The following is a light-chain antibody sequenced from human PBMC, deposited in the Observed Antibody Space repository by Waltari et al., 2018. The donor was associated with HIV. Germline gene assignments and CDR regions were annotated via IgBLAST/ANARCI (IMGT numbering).Light chain of an antibody. CDR1: SRDVGGYTY. J-gene: IGLJ2*01. Sequence: QSALPPPPSASGSPGQSVTISCTGTSRDVGGYTYVSWYKQHPGEAPKVVMFEVYKRPSGVPDRLSGSKSGNTASLTVSGLQAEDEATYYCASYAGRNNLVFGGGTKLTVL. CDR2: EVY. CDR3: ASYAGRNNLV. V-gene: IGLV2-8*01.